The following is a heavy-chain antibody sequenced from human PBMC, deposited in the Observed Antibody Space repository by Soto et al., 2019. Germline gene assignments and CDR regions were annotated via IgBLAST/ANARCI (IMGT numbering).Heavy chain of an antibody. V-gene: IGHV1-8*01. CDR1: GYTFTSYD. J-gene: IGHJ3*02. D-gene: IGHD6-13*01. CDR2: MNPNNDDT. Sequence: ASGKVSCKASGYTFTSYDINWVRQATGQGLEWMGWMNPNNDDTGYAQKFQGRVTLTRNTSIGTAYMELSSLTSEDTAVYYCATCGTAAAGAAFHIWGQGTVVTVSS. CDR3: ATCGTAAAGAAFHI.